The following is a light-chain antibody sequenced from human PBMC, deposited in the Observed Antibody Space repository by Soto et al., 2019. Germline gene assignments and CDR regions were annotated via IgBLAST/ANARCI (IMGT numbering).Light chain of an antibody. CDR2: EVS. CDR1: SSDVGRSNH. J-gene: IGLJ1*01. Sequence: QSVLTQPASGSGSPGHSITISCTGTSSDVGRSNHVSRYQHHPGKAPKLIIYEVSYRPSGVSNRFSGSKSGYTASLTISGLQAEDEADYYCNSQTSSGIRVFGTGTKSPS. V-gene: IGLV2-14*01. CDR3: NSQTSSGIRV.